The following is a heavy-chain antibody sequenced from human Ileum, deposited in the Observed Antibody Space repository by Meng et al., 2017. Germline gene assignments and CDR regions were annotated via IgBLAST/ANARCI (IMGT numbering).Heavy chain of an antibody. CDR1: GFTFSTYS. J-gene: IGHJ3*02. CDR2: IKPDGRTT. CDR3: AELTSSVFDI. Sequence: GQLVGAGGGLVQPGGSLTLSCAASGFTFSTYSMHWVRQAPGKGLVWVSQIKPDGRTTAYADSVKGRFTISRDNAKSTLYLEMNSLRAEDTAVYYCAELTSSVFDIWGQGTVVTVSS. V-gene: IGHV3-74*01. D-gene: IGHD3-22*01.